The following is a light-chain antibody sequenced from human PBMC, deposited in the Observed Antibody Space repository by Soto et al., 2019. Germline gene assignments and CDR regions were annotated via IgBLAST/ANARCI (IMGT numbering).Light chain of an antibody. CDR3: LLSYRGARWV. CDR2: DTS. CDR1: TGAVTRDHY. Sequence: QAVVTQEPSLTVSPGGTVTLTCGSSTGAVTRDHYPYWFQQKPGQAPRTLIYDTSNKHSWTPARFSGSLLGGKAALTLSDAQPEDEAEYYCLLSYRGARWVFGGGTKVTVL. V-gene: IGLV7-46*01. J-gene: IGLJ3*02.